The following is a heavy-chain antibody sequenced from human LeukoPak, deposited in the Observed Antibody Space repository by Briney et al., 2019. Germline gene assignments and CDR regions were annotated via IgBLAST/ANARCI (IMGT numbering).Heavy chain of an antibody. J-gene: IGHJ4*02. CDR1: GGSISSYY. CDR2: IYSSGST. D-gene: IGHD6-19*01. CDR3: ARASSYTGHLGW. V-gene: IGHV4-59*08. Sequence: SETLSLTCTVSGGSISSYYWSWIRQPPGKGLEGIGYIYSSGSTNYNPSLKSRVTISVDTSKNQLSLNLISVTAADTAVYSCARASSYTGHLGWWGQGTLVTVSS.